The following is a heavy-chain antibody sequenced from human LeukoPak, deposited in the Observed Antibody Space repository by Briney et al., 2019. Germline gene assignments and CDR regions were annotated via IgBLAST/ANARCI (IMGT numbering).Heavy chain of an antibody. CDR2: IRYDGSNK. J-gene: IGHJ4*02. Sequence: PGGSLRLSCAASGFTFSSYGMHWVRQAPGKGLEWVAFIRYDGSNKYYADSVKGRFTISRDNSKNTLYLQMNSLRAEDTAVYYCARDGFVPAAQYYFDYWGQGTLVTVSS. CDR1: GFTFSSYG. D-gene: IGHD2-2*01. CDR3: ARDGFVPAAQYYFDY. V-gene: IGHV3-30*02.